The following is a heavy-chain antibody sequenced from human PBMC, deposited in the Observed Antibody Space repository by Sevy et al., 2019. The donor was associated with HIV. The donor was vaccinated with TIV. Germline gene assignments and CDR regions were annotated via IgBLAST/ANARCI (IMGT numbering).Heavy chain of an antibody. V-gene: IGHV3-9*01. D-gene: IGHD6-13*01. CDR2: ISWNSGSI. J-gene: IGHJ4*02. CDR3: AKDREGIAAAGTDY. CDR1: GFTFDDYA. Sequence: GGSLRLSCAASGFTFDDYAMHWVRQAPGKGLEWVSGISWNSGSIGYADSVKGRFTSSRDNAKNSLYLQMNSLRAEDTALYYCAKDREGIAAAGTDYWGQGTLVTVSS.